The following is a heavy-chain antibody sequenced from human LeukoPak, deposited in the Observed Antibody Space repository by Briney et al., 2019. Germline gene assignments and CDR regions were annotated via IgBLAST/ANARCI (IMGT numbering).Heavy chain of an antibody. CDR3: AKYSGFSTIRYYFDY. Sequence: PGGSLRLSCAASGFTVSSTYMSWVRQAPGKGLEWVSVISGSGGTTYYADSVKGRFTISRDNSKNTLYLQMNSLRAEDTAVYYCAKYSGFSTIRYYFDYWGQGTLVTVSS. CDR2: ISGSGGTT. J-gene: IGHJ4*02. V-gene: IGHV3-23*01. D-gene: IGHD6-13*01. CDR1: GFTVSSTY.